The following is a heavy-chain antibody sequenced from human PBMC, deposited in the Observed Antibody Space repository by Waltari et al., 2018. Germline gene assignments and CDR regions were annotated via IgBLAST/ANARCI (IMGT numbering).Heavy chain of an antibody. CDR3: ARTTFVRYFDY. V-gene: IGHV4-30-4*01. J-gene: IGHJ4*02. D-gene: IGHD1-1*01. CDR2: VSYGGIT. CDR1: SGSISIPDYF. Sequence: QVQLQESGPGLVKPSQTLTLTCTVSSGSISIPDYFWSWIRQAPGKGLEWIGSVSYGGITYYNPSLESRVTMSVDTSKNQFSLNLNSMTAADAAVYYCARTTFVRYFDYWGQGTLVTVSS.